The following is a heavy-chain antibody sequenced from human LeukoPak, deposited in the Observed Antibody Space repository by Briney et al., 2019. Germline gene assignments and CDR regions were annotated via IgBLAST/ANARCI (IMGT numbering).Heavy chain of an antibody. V-gene: IGHV1-2*02. CDR3: ARIRYTNHLDY. CDR2: INPNHGGA. Sequence: ASVKVSCKASGYTFSGYYLHWVRQAPGQGLEWMGWINPNHGGAKYAQKFQGRVTMTRETSVSTAYMELTRLRSDDTAVYYCARIRYTNHLDYWGQGPLVTVSS. J-gene: IGHJ4*02. CDR1: GYTFSGYY. D-gene: IGHD1-14*01.